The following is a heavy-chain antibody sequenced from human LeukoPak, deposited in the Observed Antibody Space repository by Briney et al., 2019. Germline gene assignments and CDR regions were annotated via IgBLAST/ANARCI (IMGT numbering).Heavy chain of an antibody. Sequence: GGSLRLSCAASGFTFSSNYMSWVRQAPGKGLEWVSVIYSGGSTYYADSVKGRFTISRDNSKNTLYLQMNSLRAEDTAVYYCARDLQGDAFDIWGQGTMVTVSS. V-gene: IGHV3-53*01. CDR2: IYSGGST. CDR3: ARDLQGDAFDI. CDR1: GFTFSSNY. J-gene: IGHJ3*02.